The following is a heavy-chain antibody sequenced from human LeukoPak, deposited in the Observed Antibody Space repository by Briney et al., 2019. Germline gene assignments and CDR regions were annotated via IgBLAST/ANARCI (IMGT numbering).Heavy chain of an antibody. D-gene: IGHD3-22*01. CDR2: ISTDGSST. CDR1: GFTFSIYW. J-gene: IGHJ4*02. V-gene: IGHV3-74*01. Sequence: PGGSLRLSCAASGFTFSIYWMHWVRQTPGKGLVWVSRISTDGSSTSYADSVKGRFTISRDNAKNTLYLQMNSLRAEDTAVYYCVRSHTYYDSSGFDYWGQGTLVTVSS. CDR3: VRSHTYYDSSGFDY.